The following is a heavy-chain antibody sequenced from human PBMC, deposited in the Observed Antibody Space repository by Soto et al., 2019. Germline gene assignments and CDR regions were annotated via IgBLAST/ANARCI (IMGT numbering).Heavy chain of an antibody. J-gene: IGHJ2*01. D-gene: IGHD3-22*01. V-gene: IGHV3-7*01. CDR1: GFTFSHYW. CDR3: ARPGLVGVITSDWYFDL. CDR2: IKQDGSDK. Sequence: EVQLVESGGGLVQPGGSLRLSCSASGFTFSHYWMSWVRQAPGKGLEWVANIKQDGSDKYYVDSVKGRFTISRDNAKNSLYLQMNSLRAEDTAVYYCARPGLVGVITSDWYFDLWGRGTLVTVSS.